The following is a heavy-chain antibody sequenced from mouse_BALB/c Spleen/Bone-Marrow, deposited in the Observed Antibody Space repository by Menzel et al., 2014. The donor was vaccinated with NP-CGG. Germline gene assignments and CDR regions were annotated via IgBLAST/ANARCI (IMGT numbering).Heavy chain of an antibody. Sequence: EVQLQQSGAELVKPGASVKISCKASGYTFTDYNMDWVKQSHGKSLEWIGDINPSYDCTSYNQKFKGKATLAVDKSSSTAYMELRSLTSEDTAVYYCARRDGYDSYFDYWGQGTTLTVSS. J-gene: IGHJ2*01. D-gene: IGHD2-2*01. CDR2: INPSYDCT. CDR3: ARRDGYDSYFDY. CDR1: GYTFTDYN. V-gene: IGHV1-18*01.